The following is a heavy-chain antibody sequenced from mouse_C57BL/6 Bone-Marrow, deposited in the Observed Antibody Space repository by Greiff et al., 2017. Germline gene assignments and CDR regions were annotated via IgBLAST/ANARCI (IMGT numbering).Heavy chain of an antibody. Sequence: EVHLVESGGGLVQPGGSLKLSCAASGFTFSDYYMYWVRQTPEKRLEWVAYISNGGGSTYYPDTVKGRFTISRDNAKNTLYLQMSRLKSEDTAMYYCARRHYDYDEFAYWGQGTLVTVSA. D-gene: IGHD2-4*01. CDR2: ISNGGGST. CDR3: ARRHYDYDEFAY. CDR1: GFTFSDYY. V-gene: IGHV5-12*01. J-gene: IGHJ3*01.